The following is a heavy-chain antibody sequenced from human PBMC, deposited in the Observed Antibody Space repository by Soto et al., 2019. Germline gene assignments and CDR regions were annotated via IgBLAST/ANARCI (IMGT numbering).Heavy chain of an antibody. CDR2: IYYSGST. D-gene: IGHD3-3*01. J-gene: IGHJ4*02. CDR1: GGSISSSSYY. V-gene: IGHV4-39*01. CDR3: ARQVRFEVRGFLEWFLDY. Sequence: SETLSLTCTVSGGSISSSSYYWGWIRQPPGKGLEWIGSIYYSGSTYYNPSIKSRVTISVDTSKNQFSLKLRSVTAADTAVYYCARQVRFEVRGFLEWFLDYWGQGTLVTVSS.